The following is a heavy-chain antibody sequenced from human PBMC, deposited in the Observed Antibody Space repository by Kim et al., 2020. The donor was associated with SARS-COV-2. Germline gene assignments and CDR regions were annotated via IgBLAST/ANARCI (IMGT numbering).Heavy chain of an antibody. J-gene: IGHJ1*01. Sequence: GGSLRLSCAASGFTFSSYSMNWVRQAPGKGLEWVSYISSSSSTIYYADSVKGRFTISRDNAKNSLYLQMNSLRDEDTAVYYCARGGVVVVPAAIAEYFQHWGQGTLVTGSS. CDR2: ISSSSSTI. CDR3: ARGGVVVVPAAIAEYFQH. CDR1: GFTFSSYS. D-gene: IGHD2-2*02. V-gene: IGHV3-48*02.